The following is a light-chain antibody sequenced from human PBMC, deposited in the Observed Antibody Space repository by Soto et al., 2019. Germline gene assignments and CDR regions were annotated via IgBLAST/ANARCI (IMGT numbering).Light chain of an antibody. CDR3: ETWDSDTHEI. CDR2: LEHSGSY. J-gene: IGLJ2*01. CDR1: SRHSTNI. Sequence: QLVLTQSSSASASLGSSATLTCTLSSRHSTNIIAWHQQQPTKAPRYLMRLEHSGSYRKGSGVPDRFSGSSSGADRYLTISDLQSEDEAYYYCETWDSDTHEIFGGGTKLTVL. V-gene: IGLV4-60*03.